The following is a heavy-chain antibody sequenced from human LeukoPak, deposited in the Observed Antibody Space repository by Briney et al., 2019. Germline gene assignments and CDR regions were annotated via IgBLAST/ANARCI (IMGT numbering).Heavy chain of an antibody. D-gene: IGHD2-2*01. CDR1: GGTFSSYA. J-gene: IGHJ5*02. V-gene: IGHV1-69*06. Sequence: GASVKASCKASGGTFSSYAISWVRQAPGQGLEWMGGIIPIFGTANYAQKFQGRVTITADKSTSTAYMELSSLRSEDTAVYYCARGEDIVVVPAATAYNWFDPWGQGTLVTVSS. CDR2: IIPIFGTA. CDR3: ARGEDIVVVPAATAYNWFDP.